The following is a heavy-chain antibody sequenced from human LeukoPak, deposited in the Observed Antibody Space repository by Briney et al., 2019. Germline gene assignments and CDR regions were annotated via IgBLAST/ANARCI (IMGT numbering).Heavy chain of an antibody. Sequence: GAPVKVSCKASGGTFSSYAISWVRQAPGQGLEWMGRIIPILGIANYAQKFQGRVTITADKSTSTAYMELSSLRSEDTAVYYCASMTDSSSWYALWGQGTMVTVSS. D-gene: IGHD6-13*01. CDR2: IIPILGIA. CDR3: ASMTDSSSWYAL. J-gene: IGHJ3*01. V-gene: IGHV1-69*04. CDR1: GGTFSSYA.